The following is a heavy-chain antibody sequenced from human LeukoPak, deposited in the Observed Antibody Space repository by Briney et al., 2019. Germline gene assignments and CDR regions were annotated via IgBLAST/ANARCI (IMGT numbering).Heavy chain of an antibody. CDR2: INPSGGST. D-gene: IGHD3-3*01. CDR1: GYTFTSYY. CDR3: ARALRHYDFWSGYYFDY. V-gene: IGHV1-46*01. J-gene: IGHJ4*02. Sequence: GASVKVSCKASGYTFTSYYMHWVRQAPGQGLEWMGIINPSGGSTSYAQKFQGRVTITADESTSTAYMELSSLRSEDTAVYYCARALRHYDFWSGYYFDYWGQGTLVTVSS.